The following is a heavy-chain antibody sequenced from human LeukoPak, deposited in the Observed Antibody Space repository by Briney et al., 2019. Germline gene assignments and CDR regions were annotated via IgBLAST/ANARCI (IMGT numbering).Heavy chain of an antibody. Sequence: ASVNVSCKASGYTFTGYYMHWVRQAPGQGLEWMGWINPNSGGTNYAQKFQGRVTMTRDTSISTAYMELSRLRSDDTAVYYCARGLNSNFPNYYFDYWGQGTLVTVSS. V-gene: IGHV1-2*02. CDR1: GYTFTGYY. CDR3: ARGLNSNFPNYYFDY. D-gene: IGHD4-11*01. J-gene: IGHJ4*02. CDR2: INPNSGGT.